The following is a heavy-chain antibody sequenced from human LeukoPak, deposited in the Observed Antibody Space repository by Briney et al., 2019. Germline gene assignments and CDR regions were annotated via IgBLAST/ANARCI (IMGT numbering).Heavy chain of an antibody. CDR1: GFTFSSYE. D-gene: IGHD2-2*01. V-gene: IGHV3-21*01. Sequence: PGGSLRLSCAASGFTFSSYEMNWVRQAPGKGLEWVSSTSSSSSYIYYADSVKGRFTISRDNAKNSLYLQMNSLRAEDTAVYYCARGDCSSTSCRPYYFDYWGQGTLVTVSS. CDR3: ARGDCSSTSCRPYYFDY. J-gene: IGHJ4*02. CDR2: TSSSSSYI.